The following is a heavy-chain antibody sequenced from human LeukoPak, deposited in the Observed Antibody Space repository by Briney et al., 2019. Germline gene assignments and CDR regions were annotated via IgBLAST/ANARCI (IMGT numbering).Heavy chain of an antibody. D-gene: IGHD3-3*01. CDR1: GYTFTGYY. Sequence: GASVKVSCKASGYTFTGYYMHWVRQAPGQGLEWMGRINPNSGGTNYAQKFQGRVTMTRDTSISTAYMELSRLRSDDTAVYYCAVLRFLEWLFEIFDYWGQGTLVTVSS. CDR3: AVLRFLEWLFEIFDY. CDR2: INPNSGGT. V-gene: IGHV1-2*06. J-gene: IGHJ4*02.